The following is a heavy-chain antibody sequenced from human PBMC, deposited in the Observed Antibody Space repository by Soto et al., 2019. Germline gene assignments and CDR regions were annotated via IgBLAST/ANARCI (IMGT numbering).Heavy chain of an antibody. Sequence: EVHLVESGGGLVQPGGSLRLSCADSEFTFSHYWMHWVRQAPGKGLVWGSRINPDGATTNYADSVKGRFTISRDNAKNTLYLQMNSLRGEDTAMYYCTKDTFGDRDSWGQGTLVTVSS. CDR3: TKDTFGDRDS. V-gene: IGHV3-74*01. D-gene: IGHD4-17*01. CDR2: INPDGATT. J-gene: IGHJ4*02. CDR1: EFTFSHYW.